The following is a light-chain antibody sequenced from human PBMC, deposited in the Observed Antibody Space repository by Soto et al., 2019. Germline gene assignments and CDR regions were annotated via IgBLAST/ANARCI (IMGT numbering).Light chain of an antibody. CDR2: HVS. V-gene: IGKV3-15*01. CDR1: ESIGTN. Sequence: ETVMTQSPATLSVSPGERVTLSCRASESIGTNLAWYQQKPGQAPRLVIYHVSSRAAGVPARFSGSGSGTDFSIAICRQGVEEFAVQFCQEYGRAAERLGGGTKVDIK. J-gene: IGKJ4*02. CDR3: QEYGRAAER.